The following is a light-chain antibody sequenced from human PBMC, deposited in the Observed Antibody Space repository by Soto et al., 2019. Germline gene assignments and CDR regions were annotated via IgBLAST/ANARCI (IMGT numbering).Light chain of an antibody. CDR2: GAS. CDR1: QSVSSSY. Sequence: EIVLTQSPGTLSLSLGERATLSCRASQSVSSSYLAWYQQKPGQAPRLLIYGASSRATGIPDRFSGSGSGTDFTLTISRLEPEDFAEYYCQQYRNSLYTFGQGTKLEIK. J-gene: IGKJ2*01. CDR3: QQYRNSLYT. V-gene: IGKV3-20*01.